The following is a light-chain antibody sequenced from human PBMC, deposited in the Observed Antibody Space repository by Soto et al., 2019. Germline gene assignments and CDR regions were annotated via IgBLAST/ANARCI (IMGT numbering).Light chain of an antibody. CDR2: DVS. CDR3: CSHAGSYTYV. Sequence: QSALTQPRSVSGSPGQSVTISCTGTSSDVGGYNYVSWYQQHPGKAPNVIIYDVSKRPSRVSDRFSASKSGNTASLTISGLQAEDEADYYCCSHAGSYTYVFGPGTKLTVL. V-gene: IGLV2-11*01. J-gene: IGLJ1*01. CDR1: SSDVGGYNY.